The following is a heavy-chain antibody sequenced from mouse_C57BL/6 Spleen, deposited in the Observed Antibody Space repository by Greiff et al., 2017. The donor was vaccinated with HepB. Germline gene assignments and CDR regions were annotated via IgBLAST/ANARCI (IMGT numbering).Heavy chain of an antibody. V-gene: IGHV1-52*01. CDR3: ARRTRGNYFDY. Sequence: QVQLQQPGAELVRPGSSVKLSCKASGYTFTSYWMHWVKQRPIQGLEWIGNIDPSDSETHYNQKFKDKATLTVDKSSSTAYMQLSSLTPEDSAVYYCARRTRGNYFDYWGQGTTLTVSS. CDR1: GYTFTSYW. CDR2: IDPSDSET. J-gene: IGHJ2*01.